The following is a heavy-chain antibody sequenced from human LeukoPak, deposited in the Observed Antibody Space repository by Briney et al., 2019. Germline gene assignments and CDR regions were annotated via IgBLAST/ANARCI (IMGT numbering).Heavy chain of an antibody. D-gene: IGHD4-17*01. V-gene: IGHV1-2*02. CDR1: GYTFSDHY. CDR3: ARGALDPETVTNYFEY. Sequence: ASVKLSCKASGYTFSDHYMQWVRHAPGQGFEWLGWINPNSCGTSYARKFRGRVTMTRDMSLSTAYMELSRLTYDDTAVYYCARGALDPETVTNYFEYWAQGTLVTVSS. J-gene: IGHJ4*02. CDR2: INPNSCGT.